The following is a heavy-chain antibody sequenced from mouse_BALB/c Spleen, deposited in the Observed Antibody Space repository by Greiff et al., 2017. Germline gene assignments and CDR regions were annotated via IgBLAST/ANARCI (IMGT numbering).Heavy chain of an antibody. CDR2: ISDGGSYT. D-gene: IGHD2-10*02. Sequence: EVMLVESGGGLVKPGGSLKLSCAASGFTFSDYYMYWVRQTPEKRLEWVATISDGGSYTYYPDSVKGRFTISRDNAKNNLYLQMSSLKSEDTAMYYCARREYGNYGCAYWGQGTLVTVSA. V-gene: IGHV5-4*02. CDR1: GFTFSDYY. CDR3: ARREYGNYGCAY. J-gene: IGHJ3*01.